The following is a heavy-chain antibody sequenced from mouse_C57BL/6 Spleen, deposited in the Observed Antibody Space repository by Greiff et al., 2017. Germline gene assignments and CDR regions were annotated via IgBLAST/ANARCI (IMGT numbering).Heavy chain of an antibody. CDR3: ARGYYGSSVDY. D-gene: IGHD1-1*01. CDR2: INPSSGYT. CDR1: GYTFPSYT. Sequence: QVQLQQSGAELARPGASVKMSCKASGYTFPSYTMHWVKQRPGQGLEWIGYINPSSGYTKYNQKFKDKATLTADKSSSTAYMQRSSLTSEDAAVYYCARGYYGSSVDYWGQGTTLTVSS. J-gene: IGHJ2*01. V-gene: IGHV1-4*01.